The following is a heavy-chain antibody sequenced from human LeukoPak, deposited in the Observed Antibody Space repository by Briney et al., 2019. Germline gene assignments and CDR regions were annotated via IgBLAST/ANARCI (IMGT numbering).Heavy chain of an antibody. J-gene: IGHJ4*02. CDR3: ARDFGLYGAVAGTWSY. Sequence: ASVKVSCKASGYTFTSYGISWVRQAPGQGLEWMGWISAYNGNTNYAQKLQGRVTMTTDTSTSTAYMELRSLRSDDTAVYYCARDFGLYGAVAGTWSYWGQGTLVTVSS. CDR2: ISAYNGNT. CDR1: GYTFTSYG. D-gene: IGHD6-19*01. V-gene: IGHV1-18*01.